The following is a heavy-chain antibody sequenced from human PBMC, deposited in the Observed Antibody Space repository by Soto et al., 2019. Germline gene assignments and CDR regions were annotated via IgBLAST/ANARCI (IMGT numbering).Heavy chain of an antibody. CDR1: GFTFSDYY. D-gene: IGHD3-10*01. Sequence: GGSLRLSCAASGFTFSDYYMSWIRQAPGKGLEWVSYISSSGSTIYYADSVKGRFTISRDNAKNSLYLQMNSLRAEDTAVYYCARMYYYGSGSYYDYYYYYYMDVWGKGTTVTVSS. CDR3: ARMYYYGSGSYYDYYYYYYMDV. V-gene: IGHV3-11*01. J-gene: IGHJ6*03. CDR2: ISSSGSTI.